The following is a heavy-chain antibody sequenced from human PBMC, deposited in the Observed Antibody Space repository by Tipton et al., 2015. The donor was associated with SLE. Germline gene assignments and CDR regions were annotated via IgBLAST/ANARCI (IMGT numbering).Heavy chain of an antibody. CDR2: IRSKVHGGTI. J-gene: IGHJ5*02. CDR3: TRGDYGPGP. V-gene: IGHV3-49*04. D-gene: IGHD4/OR15-4a*01. Sequence: SLRLSCRASGFTFGDYSMSWVRQTPGKGLEWVSFIRSKVHGGTIQYAASVKGRFTISRDDSKSIAYLQMDSLRIDDTAFYYCTRGDYGPGPWGQGTLVTVAS. CDR1: GFTFGDYS.